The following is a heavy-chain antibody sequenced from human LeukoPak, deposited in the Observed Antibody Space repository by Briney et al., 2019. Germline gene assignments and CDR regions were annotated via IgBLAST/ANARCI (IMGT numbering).Heavy chain of an antibody. CDR3: ARDAADLAVAFDY. Sequence: GGSLRLSCAASGFTFSSYTMNWVRQAPGKGLEWVSSIGSSSSYIYYADSVKGRFTISRDNSKNTLYLQMNSLRAEDTAVYYCARDAADLAVAFDYWGQGTLVTVSS. CDR1: GFTFSSYT. D-gene: IGHD6-19*01. J-gene: IGHJ4*02. CDR2: IGSSSSYI. V-gene: IGHV3-21*01.